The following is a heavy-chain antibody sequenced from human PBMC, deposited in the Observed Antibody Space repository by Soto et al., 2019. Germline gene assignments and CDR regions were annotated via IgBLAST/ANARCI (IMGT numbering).Heavy chain of an antibody. V-gene: IGHV2-5*02. Sequence: QITLKESGPTLVKPTQPLTLTCTFSGFSLTTRGVGVGWIRQPPGKALECLALIYWDDDKRYSPSLQSRLSITKDTSKNQVVLTMTNVEPVDTATYYCAHIPNYYQYDWFDPWGQGTLVSVCS. CDR2: IYWDDDK. CDR3: AHIPNYYQYDWFDP. CDR1: GFSLTTRGVG. D-gene: IGHD3-16*01. J-gene: IGHJ5*02.